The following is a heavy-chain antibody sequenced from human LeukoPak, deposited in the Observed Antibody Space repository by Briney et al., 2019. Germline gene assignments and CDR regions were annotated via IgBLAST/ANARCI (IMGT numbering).Heavy chain of an antibody. CDR3: ARGGYGDYNLYYYGMDV. CDR2: IYHSGST. V-gene: IGHV4-4*02. J-gene: IGHJ6*02. Sequence: PSGTLSLTCAVSSGSISSSNWWSWVRQPPGKGLEWIGEIYHSGSTNYNPSLKSRVTISVDKSKNQFSLKLSSVTAADTAVYYCARGGYGDYNLYYYGMDVWGQGTTVTVSS. D-gene: IGHD4-17*01. CDR1: SGSISSSNW.